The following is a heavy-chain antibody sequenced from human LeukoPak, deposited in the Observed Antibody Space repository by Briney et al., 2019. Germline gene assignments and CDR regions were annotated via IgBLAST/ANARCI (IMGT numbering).Heavy chain of an antibody. V-gene: IGHV4-39*01. J-gene: IGHJ4*02. CDR2: IYYGGST. Sequence: SETLSLTCTVSGGSISSDSYYWGWIRQPPGKGLEWIGSIYYGGSTYYNPSLKSRVTISVDTSKIQFSLKLTSVTAADTAVYYCARRRADLAHFDSWGQGTLVTVSS. D-gene: IGHD3-10*01. CDR1: GGSISSDSYY. CDR3: ARRRADLAHFDS.